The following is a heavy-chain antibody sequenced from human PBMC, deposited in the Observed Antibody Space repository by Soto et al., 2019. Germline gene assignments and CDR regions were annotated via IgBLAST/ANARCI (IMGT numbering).Heavy chain of an antibody. CDR3: ARNKWWEQQIYGMDV. CDR1: GYTFTGYY. Sequence: ASVKVSCKASGYTFTGYYMHWVRQAPGQGLEWMGWINPNSGGTNYAQKFQGWVTMTRDTSISTAYMELSRLRSDDTAVYYCARNKWWEQQIYGMDVWGQGTTVTVSS. D-gene: IGHD1-26*01. J-gene: IGHJ6*02. CDR2: INPNSGGT. V-gene: IGHV1-2*04.